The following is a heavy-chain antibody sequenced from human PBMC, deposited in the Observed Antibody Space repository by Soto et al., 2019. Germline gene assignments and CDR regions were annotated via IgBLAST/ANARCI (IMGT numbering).Heavy chain of an antibody. D-gene: IGHD4-17*01. Sequence: PSETLSLTCTVSGGSITNYYWSWIRQPPGKGLEWIGYIYCSGSTNYNPSLKSRVTISVDTSKNQFSLKLSSVTAADTAVYYCARAYGDYVFDYWGQGTLVTVPQ. CDR2: IYCSGST. V-gene: IGHV4-59*01. J-gene: IGHJ4*02. CDR1: GGSITNYY. CDR3: ARAYGDYVFDY.